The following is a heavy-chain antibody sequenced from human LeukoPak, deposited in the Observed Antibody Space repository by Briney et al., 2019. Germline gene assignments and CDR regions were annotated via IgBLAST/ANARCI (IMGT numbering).Heavy chain of an antibody. CDR1: GFTFDDYG. CDR3: AKSDASGYYLGA. V-gene: IGHV3-23*01. J-gene: IGHJ5*02. Sequence: GGSLRLSCAASGFTFDDYGMSWVRQAPGKGLQWVSAMSGNDGRTYYADSVKGRLTISRDNSKNTLYLQINSLRVEDTALYCCAKSDASGYYLGAWGQGTLVTVSS. D-gene: IGHD3-22*01. CDR2: MSGNDGRT.